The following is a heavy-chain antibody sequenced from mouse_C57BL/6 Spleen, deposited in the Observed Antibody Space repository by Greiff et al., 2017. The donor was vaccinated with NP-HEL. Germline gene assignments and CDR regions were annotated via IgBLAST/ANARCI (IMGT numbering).Heavy chain of an antibody. V-gene: IGHV5-6*01. J-gene: IGHJ2*01. Sequence: EVNVVESGGDLVKPGGSLKLSCAASGFTFSSYGMSWVRQTPDKRLEWVATISSGGSYTYYPDSVKGRFTISRDNAKNTLYLQMSSLKSEDTAMYYCARPNGNYYFDYWGQGTTLTVSS. CDR2: ISSGGSYT. CDR1: GFTFSSYG. CDR3: ARPNGNYYFDY. D-gene: IGHD2-1*01.